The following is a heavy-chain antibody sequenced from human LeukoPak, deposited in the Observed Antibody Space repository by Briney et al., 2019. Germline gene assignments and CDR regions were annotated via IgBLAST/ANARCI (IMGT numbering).Heavy chain of an antibody. V-gene: IGHV4-34*01. J-gene: IGHJ4*02. D-gene: IGHD5-18*01. CDR2: INHSGST. CDR3: ARASRGYSYGLGY. Sequence: KPSETLSLTCAVYGGSFSGYYWSWIRQPPGKGLEWIGEINHSGSTNYNPSLKSRVTISVDTSKNQFSLKLSSVTAADTAVYYCARASRGYSYGLGYWGQGTLVTVSS. CDR1: GGSFSGYY.